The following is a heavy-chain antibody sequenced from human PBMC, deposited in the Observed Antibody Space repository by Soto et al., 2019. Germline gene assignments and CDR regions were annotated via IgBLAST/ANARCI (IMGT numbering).Heavy chain of an antibody. D-gene: IGHD2-8*01. CDR3: AHISFGVLMVDAWGGYFDY. J-gene: IGHJ4*02. CDR1: GFSLSTSGVG. Sequence: QLTLKESGPTLVKPTQTLTLTCTFSGFSLSTSGVGVGWIRQPPGKALEWLALIYWHDDKRYSTSLNSRLTITKDTSKIQVVLTMTDMEPVDTATYYCAHISFGVLMVDAWGGYFDYWGQGTLVTVSS. V-gene: IGHV2-5*01. CDR2: IYWHDDK.